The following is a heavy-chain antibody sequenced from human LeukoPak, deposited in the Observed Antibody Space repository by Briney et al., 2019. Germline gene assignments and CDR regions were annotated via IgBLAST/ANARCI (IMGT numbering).Heavy chain of an antibody. Sequence: PSETLSLTCTVSGDSISSGDYYWSWIRQPAGKGLEWIGRISSSGSTNYNPSLKSRVTISVDTSKNQFSLKLSSVTAADTAVYYCASSPYYYDSSGYYYWGQGTLVTVSS. CDR3: ASSPYYYDSSGYYY. CDR1: GDSISSGDYY. V-gene: IGHV4-61*02. D-gene: IGHD3-22*01. CDR2: ISSSGST. J-gene: IGHJ4*02.